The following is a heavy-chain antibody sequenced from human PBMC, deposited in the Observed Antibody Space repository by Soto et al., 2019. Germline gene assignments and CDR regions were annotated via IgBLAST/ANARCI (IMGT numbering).Heavy chain of an antibody. D-gene: IGHD2-2*02. Sequence: LEILSLTCAVYGESFSRYYWSWIRQPPGKGLEWIGEINHSGSTNYNPSLKSRVTISVDTSKNQFSLKLSSVTAADTAVYYCARGVSSYNYWGQGTLVTVSS. CDR1: GESFSRYY. V-gene: IGHV4-34*01. CDR3: ARGVSSYNY. J-gene: IGHJ4*02. CDR2: INHSGST.